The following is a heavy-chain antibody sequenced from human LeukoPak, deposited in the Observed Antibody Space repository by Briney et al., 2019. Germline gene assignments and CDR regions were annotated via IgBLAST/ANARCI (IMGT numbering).Heavy chain of an antibody. CDR2: IIPIFGTA. D-gene: IGHD6-19*01. CDR3: ARDRGIAVAGTGFDY. V-gene: IGHV1-69*13. CDR1: GGTFISYA. J-gene: IGHJ4*02. Sequence: SVKVSCKASGGTFISYAISWVRQAPGQGLEWMGGIIPIFGTANYAQKFQGRVTITADESTSTAYMELSSLRSEDTAVYYCARDRGIAVAGTGFDYWGQGTLVTVSS.